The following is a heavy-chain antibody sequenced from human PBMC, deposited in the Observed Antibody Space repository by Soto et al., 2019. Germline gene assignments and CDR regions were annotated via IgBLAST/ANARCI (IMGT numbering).Heavy chain of an antibody. CDR1: GFTFSNAW. V-gene: IGHV3-23*01. CDR3: AKPGYSSGWYAERGAFDI. Sequence: GGSLRLSCAASGFTFSNAWINWVRQAPGKGLEWVSAISGGGGSTYYADSVKGRFTISRDNSKNTLYLQMNSLRAEDTAVYYCAKPGYSSGWYAERGAFDIWGQGTMVTVSS. D-gene: IGHD6-19*01. J-gene: IGHJ3*02. CDR2: ISGGGGST.